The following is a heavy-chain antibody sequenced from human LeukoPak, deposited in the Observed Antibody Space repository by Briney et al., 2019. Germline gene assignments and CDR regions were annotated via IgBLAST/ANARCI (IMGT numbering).Heavy chain of an antibody. D-gene: IGHD4-17*01. CDR2: IYHSGST. Sequence: PSETLSLTCTVSGGSISSGGYYWSWIRQSPGKGLEWIGYIYHSGSTNYNPSLKSRVTISVDTSKNQFSLKLSSVTAADTAVYYCARSTYGDYGGRTYYFDYWGQGTLVTVSS. V-gene: IGHV4-61*08. CDR1: GGSISSGGYY. CDR3: ARSTYGDYGGRTYYFDY. J-gene: IGHJ4*02.